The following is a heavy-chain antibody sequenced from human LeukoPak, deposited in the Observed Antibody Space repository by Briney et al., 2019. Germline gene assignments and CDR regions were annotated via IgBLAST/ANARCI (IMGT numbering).Heavy chain of an antibody. D-gene: IGHD6-13*01. J-gene: IGHJ4*02. CDR1: GFTFSSYG. Sequence: GRSLRLSCAASGFTFSSYGMHWVRQAPGKGLEWVAAISYDGSNKYYADSVKGRFTISRDNSKNTLYLQMNSLRAEDTAVYYCARGEIAAAGTCFDYWGQGTLVTVSS. V-gene: IGHV3-30*03. CDR3: ARGEIAAAGTCFDY. CDR2: ISYDGSNK.